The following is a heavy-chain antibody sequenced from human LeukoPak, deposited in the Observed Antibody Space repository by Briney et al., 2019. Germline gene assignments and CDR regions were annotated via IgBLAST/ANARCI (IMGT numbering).Heavy chain of an antibody. D-gene: IGHD1-26*01. J-gene: IGHJ4*02. CDR3: AVLGATTSDY. V-gene: IGHV3-23*01. Sequence: PGGPLTLSCAPSGFPFTSYPMSWLPQAPGKGPEWVSGISGSGGSTYYADSVKGRFTISRDNSKNTLYLQMNSLRAEDTAVYYCAVLGATTSDYWGQGTLVTVSS. CDR2: ISGSGGST. CDR1: GFPFTSYP.